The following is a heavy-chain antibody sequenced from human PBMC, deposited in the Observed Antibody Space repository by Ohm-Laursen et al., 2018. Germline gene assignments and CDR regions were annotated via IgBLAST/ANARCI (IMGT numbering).Heavy chain of an antibody. CDR3: AADSGY. CDR1: GGTFSSYA. D-gene: IGHD3-10*01. Sequence: SSVKVSCNASGGTFSSYAISWVRQAPGQGLEWLGEITPMFGTANYAQKFQERVTITRDMSTSTAYMELSSLRSEDTAVYYCAADSGYWGQGTLVTVSS. CDR2: ITPMFGTA. V-gene: IGHV1-69*05. J-gene: IGHJ4*02.